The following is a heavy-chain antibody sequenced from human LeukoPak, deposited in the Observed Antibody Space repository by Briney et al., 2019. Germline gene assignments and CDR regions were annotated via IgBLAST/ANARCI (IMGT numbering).Heavy chain of an antibody. D-gene: IGHD1-14*01. V-gene: IGHV1-46*03. Sequence: ASVKVSCKASGYTFTIYYMHWVRQAPGQGLEWMGIINPSGGSTSYAQKFQGRDTMTRDTSASTVYMELSSLRSEHTAVYYCARDRPGIGYFDLWGGGTLVTVSS. J-gene: IGHJ2*01. CDR1: GYTFTIYY. CDR2: INPSGGST. CDR3: ARDRPGIGYFDL.